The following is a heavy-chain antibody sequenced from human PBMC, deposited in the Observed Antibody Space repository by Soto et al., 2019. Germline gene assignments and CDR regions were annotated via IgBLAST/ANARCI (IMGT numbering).Heavy chain of an antibody. J-gene: IGHJ4*02. D-gene: IGHD2-15*01. CDR3: ARLFRGSYLDN. CDR2: VSTHNGDT. V-gene: IGHV1-18*04. Sequence: QVQLVQSGAEVKKPGASVKVSCKAPRYIFTAYFMHWVRQSPGQGLEWMGWVSTHNGDTKYAQKLQGRVTMTADTSTSTAYMELRRLRSDDTAVYYCARLFRGSYLDNWGQGPLVTVSS. CDR1: RYIFTAYF.